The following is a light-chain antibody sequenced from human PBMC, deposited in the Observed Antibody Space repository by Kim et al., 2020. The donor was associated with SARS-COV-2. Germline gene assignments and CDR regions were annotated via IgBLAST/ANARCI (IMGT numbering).Light chain of an antibody. CDR3: QQYYNAPYS. Sequence: DIQMAQSPSSLSASVGDRVTITCRASQAISYALAWYQQKPGTAPKVLVYAASKLQTGVPSRFSGSGSGTDYTLTISSLQPEDFATYYCQQYYNAPYSFGKGTKLEI. CDR2: AAS. CDR1: QAISYA. V-gene: IGKV1-NL1*01. J-gene: IGKJ2*01.